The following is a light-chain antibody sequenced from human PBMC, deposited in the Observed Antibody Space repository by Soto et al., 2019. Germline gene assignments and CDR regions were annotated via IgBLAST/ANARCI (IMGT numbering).Light chain of an antibody. V-gene: IGLV1-47*03. Sequence: QSALTQSPSASGTPGQRVTISCSGSASTIGRNYVYWYQQLPGTAPKLLIYRNSQRPSGVPDRFSGSKSGTSASLAISLPWSEDEADYYCAAWDDNLSGLYVFGAGTKVTVL. CDR1: ASTIGRNY. CDR2: RNS. J-gene: IGLJ1*01. CDR3: AAWDDNLSGLYV.